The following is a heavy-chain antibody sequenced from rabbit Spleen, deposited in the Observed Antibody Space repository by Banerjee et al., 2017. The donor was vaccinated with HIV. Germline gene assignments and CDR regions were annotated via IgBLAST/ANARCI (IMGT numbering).Heavy chain of an antibody. CDR2: INSITGKA. CDR3: ARDSGSSFSSYGMDL. J-gene: IGHJ6*01. D-gene: IGHD8-1*01. V-gene: IGHV1S45*01. Sequence: QEQLVESGGGLVKPEGSLKLSCTASGFSFSNKAVMCWVRQAPGKGLEWLACINSITGKAVYANWAKGRSTFSKTSSTTVTLQMTSLTAADTATYFCARDSGSSFSSYGMDLWGPGTLVTVS. CDR1: GFSFSNKAV.